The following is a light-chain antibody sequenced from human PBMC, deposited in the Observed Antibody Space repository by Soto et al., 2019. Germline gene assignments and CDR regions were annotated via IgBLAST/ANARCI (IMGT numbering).Light chain of an antibody. V-gene: IGLV1-47*01. Sequence: QSVLTQPPSASGTPGQRVTISCSGSSSNIGNNHVYWYQQLAGTAPKLLMSETNQRRSGVPNRFTASKYGSSASLAISGLRSEDEAAYYCAAWDGGLSRPLFGGGTQLTVL. CDR1: SSNIGNNH. CDR2: ETN. J-gene: IGLJ3*02. CDR3: AAWDGGLSRPL.